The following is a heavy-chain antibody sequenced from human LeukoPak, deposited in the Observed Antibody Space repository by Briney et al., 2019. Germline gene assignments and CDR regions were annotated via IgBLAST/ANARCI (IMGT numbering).Heavy chain of an antibody. D-gene: IGHD6-13*01. CDR2: IYHTGTT. CDR3: ARSLYSSSWYEGVAFDY. Sequence: SETLSLTCNVSGGSISDTSYYWGWIRQPPGKGLEWIGSIYHTGTTYYSPSLKSRVTISVHTSKNQFSLKLSSVTAADTAVYYCARSLYSSSWYEGVAFDYWGQGALVTVSS. CDR1: GGSISDTSYY. V-gene: IGHV4-39*01. J-gene: IGHJ4*02.